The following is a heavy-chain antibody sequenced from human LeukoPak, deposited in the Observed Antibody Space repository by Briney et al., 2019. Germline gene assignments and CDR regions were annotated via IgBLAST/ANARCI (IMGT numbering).Heavy chain of an antibody. V-gene: IGHV3-74*01. CDR3: ARDRLRSGELSSGDY. CDR2: INSDGSST. CDR1: GFTFDDYA. Sequence: GGSLRLSCAASGFTFDDYAMHWVRQAPGKGLVWVSRINSDGSSTSYADSVKGRFTISRDNAKNTLYLQMNSLRAEDTAVYYCARDRLRSGELSSGDYWGQGTLVTVSS. D-gene: IGHD3-16*02. J-gene: IGHJ4*02.